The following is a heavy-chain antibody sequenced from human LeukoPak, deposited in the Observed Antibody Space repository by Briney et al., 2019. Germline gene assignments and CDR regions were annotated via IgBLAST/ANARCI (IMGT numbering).Heavy chain of an antibody. CDR3: GRKGGGSYSDLWSFAS. D-gene: IGHD1-26*01. CDR2: ISAYNGNT. J-gene: IGHJ4*02. CDR1: GYTFTSYG. Sequence: ASVKVSCKASGYTFTSYGISWVRQAPGQGLEWMGWISAYNGNTNYAQKLQGRVTMTTDTSTSTAYMELRSLRSDDTAVYYCGRKGGGSYSDLWSFASWAKGPLVTVSS. V-gene: IGHV1-18*01.